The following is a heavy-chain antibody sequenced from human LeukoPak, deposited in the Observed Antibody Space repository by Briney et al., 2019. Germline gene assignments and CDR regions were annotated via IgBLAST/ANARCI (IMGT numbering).Heavy chain of an antibody. V-gene: IGHV3-23*01. CDR2: ISGSAGGT. CDR3: AKRGVVIRVILVGFYKEAYYFDS. D-gene: IGHD3-22*01. CDR1: GITLSNYG. J-gene: IGHJ4*02. Sequence: QPGGSLRLSCAVSGITLSNYGMIWVRQAPGKGLEWVAGISGSAGGTYYADSVKGRFTISRDNAKNTLYLQLNNLRAEDTAVYFCAKRGVVIRVILVGFYKEAYYFDSWGQGALVTVSS.